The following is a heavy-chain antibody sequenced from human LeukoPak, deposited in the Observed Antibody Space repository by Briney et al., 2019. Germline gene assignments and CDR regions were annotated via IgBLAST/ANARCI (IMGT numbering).Heavy chain of an antibody. CDR3: ARPGYCSGGSCYSYYYYYGIDV. CDR2: MNANSGNT. CDR1: GYTFTSYD. V-gene: IGHV1-8*01. J-gene: IGHJ6*02. D-gene: IGHD2-15*01. Sequence: ASVKVSCKASGYTFTSYDINWVRQATGQGLEWMGWMNANSGNTGYAQKFQGRVTMTRNTSISTAYMELSSLRSEDTAVYYCARPGYCSGGSCYSYYYYYGIDVWGQGTTVTVSS.